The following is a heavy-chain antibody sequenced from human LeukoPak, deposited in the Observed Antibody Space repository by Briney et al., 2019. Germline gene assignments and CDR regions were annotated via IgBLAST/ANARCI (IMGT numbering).Heavy chain of an antibody. CDR3: AKGGNEDYYYSMDV. Sequence: GGSLRLSCAASGFTFSSYGMHWVRQAPGKGLEWVAVISYDGSNKYYADSVKGRFTISRDNSKNTLYLQMNSLRAEDTAVYYCAKGGNEDYYYSMDVWGQGTTVTVSS. CDR2: ISYDGSNK. D-gene: IGHD1-26*01. J-gene: IGHJ6*02. CDR1: GFTFSSYG. V-gene: IGHV3-30*18.